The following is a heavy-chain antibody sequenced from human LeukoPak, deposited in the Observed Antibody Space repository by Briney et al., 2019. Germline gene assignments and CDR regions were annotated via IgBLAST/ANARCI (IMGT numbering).Heavy chain of an antibody. CDR1: GGTFSSYA. CDR2: IIPIFGTA. V-gene: IGHV1-69*13. D-gene: IGHD2-2*01. CDR3: ARDPDIVVVPAAMSSYNWFDP. J-gene: IGHJ5*02. Sequence: GASVKVSCKASGGTFSSYAISWVRQAPGQGLEWMGRIIPIFGTANYAQKFQGRVTITADESTSTAYMELSSLRSEDTAVYYCARDPDIVVVPAAMSSYNWFDPWGQGTLVTVSS.